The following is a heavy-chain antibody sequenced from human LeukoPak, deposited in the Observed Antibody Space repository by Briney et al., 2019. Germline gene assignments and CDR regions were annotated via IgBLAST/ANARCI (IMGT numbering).Heavy chain of an antibody. CDR2: IYYSGST. D-gene: IGHD1-26*01. CDR3: ARVREDAWELTAYFDY. V-gene: IGHV4-59*01. CDR1: GVSISSYY. Sequence: PSETLSLTCTVSGVSISSYYWSWIRQPPGKGLEWIGYIYYSGSTNYNPSLKSRVTISVDTSKNQFSLKLSSVTAADTAVYYCARVREDAWELTAYFDYWGQGTLVTVSS. J-gene: IGHJ4*02.